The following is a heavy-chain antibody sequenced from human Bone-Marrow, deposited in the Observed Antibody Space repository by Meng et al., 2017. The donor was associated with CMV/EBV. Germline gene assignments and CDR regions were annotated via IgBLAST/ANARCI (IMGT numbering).Heavy chain of an antibody. CDR3: ARPGYYDFWSGYYYWYFDL. V-gene: IGHV3-11*04. CDR1: FSDYS. Sequence: FSDYSMGWILQAPGKGLEWVSYISGSGSTIYYTDSVKSRFTISRDNAKNSLYLQMNSLRAEDTAVYYCARPGYYDFWSGYYYWYFDLWGRGTLVTVSS. J-gene: IGHJ2*01. D-gene: IGHD3-3*01. CDR2: ISGSGSTI.